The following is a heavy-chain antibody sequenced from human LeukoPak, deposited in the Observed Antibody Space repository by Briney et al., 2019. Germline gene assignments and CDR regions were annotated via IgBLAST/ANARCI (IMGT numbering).Heavy chain of an antibody. CDR1: GFTFNNYG. V-gene: IGHV3-23*01. Sequence: GGSLRLSCAGSGFTFNNYGVSWVRQAPGKGLEWVSAISASGATTFYADSVAGRFTISRDKSTNTLYLQMSSLRAEDTALYYCAKSPGPYYYGYCFDLWGQGTLVTVSS. CDR2: ISASGATT. D-gene: IGHD3-22*01. J-gene: IGHJ4*02. CDR3: AKSPGPYYYGYCFDL.